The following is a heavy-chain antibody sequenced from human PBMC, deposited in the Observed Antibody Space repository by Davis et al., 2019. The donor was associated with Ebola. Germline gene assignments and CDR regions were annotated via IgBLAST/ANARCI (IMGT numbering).Heavy chain of an antibody. D-gene: IGHD4-23*01. CDR3: AKHDYGGNQLFYYYYGMDV. CDR1: GYTFTSYG. Sequence: AASVKVSCKASGYTFTSYGISWVRQAPGQGLEWMGWISAYNGNTNYAQKLQGRVTMTTDTSTSTAYMELSSLRSEDTAVYYCAKHDYGGNQLFYYYYGMDVWGQGTTVTVSS. CDR2: ISAYNGNT. V-gene: IGHV1-18*01. J-gene: IGHJ6*02.